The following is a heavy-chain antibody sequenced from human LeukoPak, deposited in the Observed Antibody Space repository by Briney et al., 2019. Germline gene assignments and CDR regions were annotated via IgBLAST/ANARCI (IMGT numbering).Heavy chain of an antibody. CDR3: ARLYYYYGMDV. CDR1: GGSISSSTYY. J-gene: IGHJ6*02. V-gene: IGHV4-39*01. CDR2: KYYSGNS. Sequence: SETLSLTCTVSGGSISSSTYYWGWIRQPPGKGLELIGSKYYSGNSYYNPSLKSRVSMSVDTSKNQFSLKLSSVTAADTAVYYCARLYYYYGMDVWGQGTTVTDSS.